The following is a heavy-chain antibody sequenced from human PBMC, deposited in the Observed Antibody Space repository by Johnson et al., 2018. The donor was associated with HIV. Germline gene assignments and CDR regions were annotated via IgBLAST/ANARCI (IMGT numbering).Heavy chain of an antibody. J-gene: IGHJ3*02. CDR1: GFTFDDYG. Sequence: VQLVESGGGVVRPGGSLRLSCAASGFTFDDYGMSWVRQAPGKGLAWVSRINSDGSTTSYADSVKGRSTISRDHAKHPLYLQMNSLRAEDTAVYYCAREKGYFDWQVPDAFDIWGQGTMVTVSS. CDR3: AREKGYFDWQVPDAFDI. D-gene: IGHD3-9*01. CDR2: INSDGSTT. V-gene: IGHV3-20*04.